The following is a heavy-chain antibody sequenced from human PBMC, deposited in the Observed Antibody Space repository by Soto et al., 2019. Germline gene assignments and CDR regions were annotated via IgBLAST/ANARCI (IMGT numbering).Heavy chain of an antibody. Sequence: PSETLSLTCAVYGGSFSGYYWSWIRQPPGKGLEWIGEINHSGSTNYNPSLKSRVTISVDTSKNQFSLKLSSVTAADTAVYYCARIVGATPSMSIDYWGPRTLVTVSS. J-gene: IGHJ4*02. V-gene: IGHV4-34*01. CDR2: INHSGST. CDR1: GGSFSGYY. D-gene: IGHD1-26*01. CDR3: ARIVGATPSMSIDY.